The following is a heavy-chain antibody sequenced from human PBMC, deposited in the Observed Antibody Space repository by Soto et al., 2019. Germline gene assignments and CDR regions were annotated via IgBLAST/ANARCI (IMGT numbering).Heavy chain of an antibody. CDR3: ASGYDILTGYPRGDYYGMDV. D-gene: IGHD3-9*01. Sequence: PSETLSLTCTVSGGSISSHYWSWIRQPPGKGPDWIGYVYYSGSTYYNPSLKSRVTISVDTSKNQFSLKLSSVTAADTAVYYCASGYDILTGYPRGDYYGMDVWGQGTTVTVSS. CDR2: VYYSGST. V-gene: IGHV4-59*04. CDR1: GGSISSHY. J-gene: IGHJ6*02.